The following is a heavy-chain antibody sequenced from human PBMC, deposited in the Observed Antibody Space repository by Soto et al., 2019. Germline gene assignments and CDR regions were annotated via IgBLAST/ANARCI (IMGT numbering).Heavy chain of an antibody. CDR1: GGSISSNY. CDR2: IYSSGST. J-gene: IGHJ6*02. Sequence: SETLSLTCTVSGGSISSNYWSWIRQSPGKGLEWIGYIYSSGSTNYNPALKSRVTISVDTSKNQFSLKLSSVTAADTAVYYCAREANYYGMDVWGQGTTVTVSS. D-gene: IGHD5-12*01. V-gene: IGHV4-59*01. CDR3: AREANYYGMDV.